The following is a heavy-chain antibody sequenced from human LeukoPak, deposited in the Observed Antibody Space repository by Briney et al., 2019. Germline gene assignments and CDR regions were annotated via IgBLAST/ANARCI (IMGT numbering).Heavy chain of an antibody. V-gene: IGHV4-34*01. CDR1: GGSFSGYY. D-gene: IGHD2-2*01. Sequence: SETLSLTCAVYGGSFSGYYWSWIRQPPGKGLEWIGEINHSGSTNYNPSLKSRVTISVDTSKNQFSLKLSSVTAADTAVYYCARDSSSTSCCSGGNYWGQGTLVTVSS. J-gene: IGHJ4*02. CDR2: INHSGST. CDR3: ARDSSSTSCCSGGNY.